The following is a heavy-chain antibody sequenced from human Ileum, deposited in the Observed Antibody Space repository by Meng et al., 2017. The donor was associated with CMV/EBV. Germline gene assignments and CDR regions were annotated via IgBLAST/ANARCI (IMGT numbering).Heavy chain of an antibody. CDR3: ATQNWNYEENY. D-gene: IGHD1-7*01. V-gene: IGHV4-39*07. J-gene: IGHJ4*02. CDR2: IFNNAII. CDR1: AAHINSRIYY. Sequence: QLRLWKSGPGAVTHSETLSLTCSLPAAHINSRIYYWGWIRHHPGKGLQYIGTIFNNAIIYHHQSLKSQVTISTDTSKNQFSLKLTSVTAAATAVDFCATQNWNYEENYWGQGALVTVSS.